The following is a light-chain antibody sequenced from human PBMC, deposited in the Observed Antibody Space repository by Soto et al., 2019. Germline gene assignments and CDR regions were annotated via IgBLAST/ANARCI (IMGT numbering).Light chain of an antibody. V-gene: IGKV3-20*01. CDR2: GVS. J-gene: IGKJ1*01. CDR1: QSVSSKS. Sequence: EIVLTQSPGTLSLSPGERATLYCRASQSVSSKSLAWYKQKPGQAPRLLIYGVSKRATGIPDRISGSGSGTDFILTISRLEPEDFAVYYCQQYGNSRTFGQGTKVEIK. CDR3: QQYGNSRT.